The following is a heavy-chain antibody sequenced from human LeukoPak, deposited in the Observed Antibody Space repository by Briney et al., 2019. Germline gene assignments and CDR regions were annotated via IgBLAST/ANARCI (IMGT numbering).Heavy chain of an antibody. CDR1: GFTVSSNY. V-gene: IGHV3-7*01. D-gene: IGHD4-17*01. CDR3: ARDYGDYDGSDY. J-gene: IGHJ4*02. Sequence: GGSLRLSCAASGFTVSSNYMSWVRQAPGKGLEWVANIKQDGSEKYYVDSVKGRFTISRDNAKNSLYLQMNSLRAEDTAVYYCARDYGDYDGSDYWGQGTLVTVSS. CDR2: IKQDGSEK.